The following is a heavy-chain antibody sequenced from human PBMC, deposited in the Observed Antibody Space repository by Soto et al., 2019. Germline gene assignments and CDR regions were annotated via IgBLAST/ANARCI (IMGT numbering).Heavy chain of an antibody. CDR2: TYYSGST. V-gene: IGHV4-59*01. Sequence: SETLSLTCAVSGGSISSYYWSWIRQPPGKGLEWIGYTYYSGSTNYNPSLKSRVTISVDTSKNQFSLKLSSVTAADTAVYYCARDFTDAFDIWGQGTMVTASS. CDR3: ARDFTDAFDI. CDR1: GGSISSYY. D-gene: IGHD3-16*01. J-gene: IGHJ3*02.